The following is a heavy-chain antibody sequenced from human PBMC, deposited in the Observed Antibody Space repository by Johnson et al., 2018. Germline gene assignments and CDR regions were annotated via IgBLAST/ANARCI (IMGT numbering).Heavy chain of an antibody. CDR3: ASVLDSPGYRYSSYYYGMDV. J-gene: IGHJ6*02. V-gene: IGHV4-59*01. Sequence: QVQLQESGPGLVKPSETLSLTCTVSGGPISSYYWSWIRQPPGKGLAWIGYIYYSGSSNYNPSLKTQVTISVATSQNQFSLKLSSVNAADTAVYYCASVLDSPGYRYSSYYYGMDVWGQGTTVTVSS. CDR2: IYYSGSS. D-gene: IGHD5-12*01. CDR1: GGPISSYY.